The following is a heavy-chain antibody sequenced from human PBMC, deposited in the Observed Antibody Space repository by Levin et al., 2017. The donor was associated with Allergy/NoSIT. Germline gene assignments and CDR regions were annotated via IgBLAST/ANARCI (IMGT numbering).Heavy chain of an antibody. CDR3: NSVSSPPY. D-gene: IGHD6-6*01. Sequence: GGSLRLSCAASGFTFSSYTMNWVRQAPGRGLEWISSITSMSTYIHYADSMEGRFTISRDNAKNSVYLQMNSLRVEDTAVYYCNSVSSPPYWGQGTLVTVSS. CDR1: GFTFSSYT. J-gene: IGHJ4*02. V-gene: IGHV3-21*06. CDR2: ITSMSTYI.